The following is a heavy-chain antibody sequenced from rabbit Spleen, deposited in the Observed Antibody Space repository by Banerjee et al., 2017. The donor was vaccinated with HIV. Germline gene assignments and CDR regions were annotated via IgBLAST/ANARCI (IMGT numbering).Heavy chain of an antibody. V-gene: IGHV1S45*01. CDR2: IDVTKDGST. CDR1: GLDFSANYW. D-gene: IGHD4-2*01. J-gene: IGHJ4*01. CDR3: ARDAAGREDFNL. Sequence: QEQLVESGGGLVQPEGSLTLTCKASGLDFSANYWICWVRQAPGKGLEWIACIDVTKDGSTYYASWAKGRFTIYRTSSTTVALQVTSLTAADTATYFCARDAAGREDFNLWGQGTLVTVS.